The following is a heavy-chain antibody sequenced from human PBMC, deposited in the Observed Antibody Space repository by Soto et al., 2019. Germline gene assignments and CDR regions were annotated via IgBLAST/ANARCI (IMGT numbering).Heavy chain of an antibody. V-gene: IGHV1-69-2*01. J-gene: IGHJ6*02. D-gene: IGHD2-8*02. CDR2: IDPEDGEV. Sequence: GASVKVSCKASGYSFTAFYIHWVRQAPGKGLDWMGLIDPEDGEVKYAENFQGRVSITADTSVDTAYMQLHGLRSDDTADYYCATQIPTTGGILRNDYYGMDTWGQGTTVTVSS. CDR1: GYSFTAFY. CDR3: ATQIPTTGGILRNDYYGMDT.